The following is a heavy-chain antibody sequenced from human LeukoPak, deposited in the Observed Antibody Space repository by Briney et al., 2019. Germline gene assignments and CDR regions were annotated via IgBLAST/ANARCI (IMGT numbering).Heavy chain of an antibody. J-gene: IGHJ4*02. V-gene: IGHV3-23*01. Sequence: AGGSLRLSCVASGFTFTDYAMSWVRQAPGKGLEWVSSIGGGGFNTHYADSVKGRFSISRDTSTNTQYLEMNSLRADDSVLYYCAKDNFGLVPYCFDSWGQGTLVTVSP. CDR3: AKDNFGLVPYCFDS. CDR1: GFTFTDYA. CDR2: IGGGGFNT. D-gene: IGHD2-21*01.